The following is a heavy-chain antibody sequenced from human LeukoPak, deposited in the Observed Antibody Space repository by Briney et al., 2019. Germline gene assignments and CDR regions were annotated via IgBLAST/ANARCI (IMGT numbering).Heavy chain of an antibody. CDR3: AKHRYSPYYYYGMDV. D-gene: IGHD5-18*01. CDR2: ISGSGGST. J-gene: IGHJ6*02. V-gene: IGHV3-23*01. CDR1: GFTFSSYA. Sequence: GGSLRLSCAASGFTFSSYAMSWVRQTPGKGLEWVSAISGSGGSTYYADSVKGRFTISRDNFKNTLYLQMNSLRAEDTAVYYCAKHRYSPYYYYGMDVWGQGTTVTVSS.